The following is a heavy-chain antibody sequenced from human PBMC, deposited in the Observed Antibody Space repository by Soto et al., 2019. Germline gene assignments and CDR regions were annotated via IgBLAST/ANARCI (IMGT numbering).Heavy chain of an antibody. Sequence: SETLSLTCTVSGGSITTGNFHWSWLRQHPGKGLEWIGYIYHSGSTYYNPSLKSRVTISVDTSKNQFSLKLTSVTAADTAIYYCTRAFYDSVGFGVDPWGQGAQVTVSS. V-gene: IGHV4-31*03. D-gene: IGHD3-9*01. CDR3: TRAFYDSVGFGVDP. J-gene: IGHJ5*02. CDR2: IYHSGST. CDR1: GGSITTGNFH.